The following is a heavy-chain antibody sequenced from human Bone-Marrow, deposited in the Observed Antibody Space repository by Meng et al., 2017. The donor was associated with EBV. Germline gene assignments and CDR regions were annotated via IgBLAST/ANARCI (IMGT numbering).Heavy chain of an antibody. CDR1: GDSISSFYY. D-gene: IGHD6-19*01. V-gene: IGHV4-39*01. Sequence: QRQLREAGPGPVKPSETLSLTCTVSGDSISSFYYWGWIRQPPGRGLEWIGSVHYTGSTYYSPSLKSRVTVSVDTSKNQFSLRLTSVTAADTAVYYCARPFPSWQSPRLDPFGAWGQGTLVTVSS. J-gene: IGHJ5*02. CDR2: VHYTGST. CDR3: ARPFPSWQSPRLDPFGA.